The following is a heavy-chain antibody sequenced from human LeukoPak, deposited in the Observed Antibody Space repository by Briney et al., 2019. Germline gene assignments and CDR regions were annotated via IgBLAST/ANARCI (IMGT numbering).Heavy chain of an antibody. D-gene: IGHD1-26*01. J-gene: IGHJ4*02. CDR1: GFTFSSYS. CDR2: ISSSSSYI. Sequence: GGSLRLSCAASGFTFSSYSMNWVRQAPGKGLEWVSSISSSSSYIYYADSVKGRFTISRDNAKNSLYLQMNSLRAEDTAVYHCARSQTSYRPFDYWGQGTLVTVSS. CDR3: ARSQTSYRPFDY. V-gene: IGHV3-21*01.